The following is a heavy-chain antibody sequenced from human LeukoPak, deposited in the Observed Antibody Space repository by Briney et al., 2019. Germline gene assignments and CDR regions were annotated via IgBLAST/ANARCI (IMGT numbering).Heavy chain of an antibody. CDR2: ISGGGETT. V-gene: IGHV3-23*01. Sequence: GGSLRLSCAASGFTFNNYAMNWVRQAPGKGLEWVSSISGGGETTYYADSATGRFTISRDNSQNTLYLQMNSLRAEDTAVYYCARNYADYVGYFFFDYWGQGTLVTVSS. D-gene: IGHD4-17*01. CDR3: ARNYADYVGYFFFDY. J-gene: IGHJ4*02. CDR1: GFTFNNYA.